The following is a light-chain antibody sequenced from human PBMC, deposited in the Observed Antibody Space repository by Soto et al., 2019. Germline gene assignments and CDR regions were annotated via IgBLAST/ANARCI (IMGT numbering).Light chain of an antibody. CDR2: GAS. Sequence: EIVMTQSPATLSVSPGERATLSCRASQSVAGNLAWYQQKPCQAPRLLIYGASTRATGIPGRFSGSGSGTEFTLTISSLQSEDVAIYYCKQYNNWPPWPFGQGTKVDIK. J-gene: IGKJ1*01. CDR3: KQYNNWPPWP. CDR1: QSVAGN. V-gene: IGKV3-15*01.